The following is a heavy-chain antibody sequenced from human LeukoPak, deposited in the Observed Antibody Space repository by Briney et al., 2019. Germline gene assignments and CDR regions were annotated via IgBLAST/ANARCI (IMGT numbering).Heavy chain of an antibody. CDR1: GGTFSSYA. J-gene: IGHJ5*02. CDR3: ARELHSPYYDILTRLNWFDP. CDR2: IIPIFGTA. V-gene: IGHV1-69*13. D-gene: IGHD3-9*01. Sequence: GASVKVSCKASGGTFSSYAISWVRQAPGQGIEWMGGIIPIFGTANYAQKFQGRVTITADESTSTAYMELSSLRSEDTAVYYCARELHSPYYDILTRLNWFDPWGQGTLVTVSS.